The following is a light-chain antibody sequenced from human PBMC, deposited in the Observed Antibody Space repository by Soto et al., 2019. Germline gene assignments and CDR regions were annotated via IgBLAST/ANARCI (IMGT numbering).Light chain of an antibody. V-gene: IGKV1-5*01. CDR3: QHYNSYP. J-gene: IGKJ1*01. CDR2: HAS. CDR1: QSISNW. Sequence: DIQMTQYPSTLPASVGDRVTITCRASQSISNWLAWYQQKPGTAPKVLIYHASNLQSGVPSRFSGSGSGTEFTLTISSLQPYDFAAYYRQHYNSYPFXQATKLDIK.